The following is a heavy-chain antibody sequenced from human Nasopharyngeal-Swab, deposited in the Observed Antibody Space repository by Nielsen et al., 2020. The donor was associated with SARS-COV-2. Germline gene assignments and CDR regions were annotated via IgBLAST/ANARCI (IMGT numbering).Heavy chain of an antibody. CDR2: ISGYNGNT. D-gene: IGHD2-15*01. V-gene: IGHV1-18*01. CDR3: ARDLFGTPPVAALDL. Sequence: ASVKVSCKASGLNFRSFGFTWVRQAPGQGLDLLGWISGYNGNTQDARDFLRRVTLTTDTSTSTVYLELRSLTSDDTAVYYCARDLFGTPPVAALDLWGQGTLVTVSS. CDR1: GLNFRSFG. J-gene: IGHJ4*02.